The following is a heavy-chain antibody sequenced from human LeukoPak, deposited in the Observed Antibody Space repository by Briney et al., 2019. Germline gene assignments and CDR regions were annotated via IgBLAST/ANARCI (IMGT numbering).Heavy chain of an antibody. D-gene: IGHD5-12*01. V-gene: IGHV1-18*01. Sequence: ASVKVSCKASGYTFTSLGISWVRQAPGQGLEWLGWISAYNGNRDYAQNLQGRVTMTTDTSTCTAYMELRSLKSDDTAVYYCARGSMYSGYDRDDFDYWGQGTLVTVTS. CDR3: ARGSMYSGYDRDDFDY. CDR2: ISAYNGNR. CDR1: GYTFTSLG. J-gene: IGHJ4*02.